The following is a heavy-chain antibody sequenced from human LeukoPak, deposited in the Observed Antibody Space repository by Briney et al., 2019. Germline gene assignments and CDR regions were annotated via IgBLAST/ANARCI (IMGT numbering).Heavy chain of an antibody. CDR2: IHYSGST. D-gene: IGHD2-2*01. J-gene: IGHJ4*02. V-gene: IGHV4-39*07. CDR1: GGSITSRTYY. CDR3: ARSGPNPSVPAAMPWGLVY. Sequence: PSETLSLTCTVSGGSITSRTYYWGWIRQPPGKGLEWIGSIHYSGSTYYSPSLKSRVTISVDTSKNQFSLKLSSVTAADTAVYYCARSGPNPSVPAAMPWGLVYWGQGTLVTVSS.